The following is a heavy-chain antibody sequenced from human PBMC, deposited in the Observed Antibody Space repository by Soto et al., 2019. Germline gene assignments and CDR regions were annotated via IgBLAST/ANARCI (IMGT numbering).Heavy chain of an antibody. Sequence: GGSLRLSCAASGFTFSSYAMSWVRQAPGKGLEWVSAISGSGGSTYYADSVKGRFTISRDNSKNTLYLQMNSLRAEDTAVYYCAKSPKTGTTPPIYYYYYMDVWGKGTTVTVSS. CDR3: AKSPKTGTTPPIYYYYYMDV. D-gene: IGHD1-7*01. J-gene: IGHJ6*03. V-gene: IGHV3-23*01. CDR1: GFTFSSYA. CDR2: ISGSGGST.